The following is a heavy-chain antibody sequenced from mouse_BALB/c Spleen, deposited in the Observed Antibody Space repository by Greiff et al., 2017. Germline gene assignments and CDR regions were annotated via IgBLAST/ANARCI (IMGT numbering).Heavy chain of an antibody. J-gene: IGHJ3*01. D-gene: IGHD2-4*01. CDR2: ISSGGST. Sequence: EVQLVESGGGLVKPGGSLKLSCAASGFTFSSYAMSWVRQTPEKRLEWVASISSGGSTYYPDSVKGRFTISRDNARNILYLQMSSLRSEDTAMYYCARGSTMITTGFAYWGQGTLVTVSA. CDR3: ARGSTMITTGFAY. V-gene: IGHV5-6-5*01. CDR1: GFTFSSYA.